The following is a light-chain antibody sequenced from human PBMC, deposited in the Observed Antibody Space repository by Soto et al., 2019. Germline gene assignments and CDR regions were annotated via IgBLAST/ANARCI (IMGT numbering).Light chain of an antibody. V-gene: IGKV1-5*01. J-gene: IGKJ2*01. CDR3: QQYDTYPYT. Sequence: DLQMTQSPSTLPASVGDRVIITCRASQSIRGWLAWYQQKPGKAPSLLIYDGSSLQSGVPSRFRGSGSGTTFTLTISSLQPADFASYYCQQYDTYPYTFGQGTKVEIK. CDR2: DGS. CDR1: QSIRGW.